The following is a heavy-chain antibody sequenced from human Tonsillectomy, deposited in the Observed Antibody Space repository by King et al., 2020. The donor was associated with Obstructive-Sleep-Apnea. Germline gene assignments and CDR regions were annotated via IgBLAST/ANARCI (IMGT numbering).Heavy chain of an antibody. J-gene: IGHJ4*02. CDR3: AREAEMATIEGSYYFDY. CDR1: GGTFSSYA. V-gene: IGHV1-69*12. Sequence: QLVQSGAEVKKPGSSVKVSCKASGGTFSSYAISGVRQAPGQGLEWMGGIIPIFGTANYAQKFQGRVTITADESTSTAYMELSSLRSEDTAVYYCAREAEMATIEGSYYFDYWGQGTLVTVSS. CDR2: IIPIFGTA. D-gene: IGHD5-24*01.